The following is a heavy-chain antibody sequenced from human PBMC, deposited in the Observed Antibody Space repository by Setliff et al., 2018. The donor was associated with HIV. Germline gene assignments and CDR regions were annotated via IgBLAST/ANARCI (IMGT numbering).Heavy chain of an antibody. CDR3: AKGGYGGSYYVADY. D-gene: IGHD1-26*01. CDR2: IIPIFGTA. V-gene: IGHV1-69*13. J-gene: IGHJ4*02. CDR1: GGTFSSYA. Sequence: SVKVSCKASGGTFSSYAISWVRQAPGQGLEWMGGIIPIFGTANYAQKFQGRVTITADESTSTAYMELTNLGTGDTAVYYCAKGGYGGSYYVADYWGQGTLVTVS.